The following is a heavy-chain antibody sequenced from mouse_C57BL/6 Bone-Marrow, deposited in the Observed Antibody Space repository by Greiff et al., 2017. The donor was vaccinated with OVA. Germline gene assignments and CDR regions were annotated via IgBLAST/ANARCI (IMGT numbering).Heavy chain of an antibody. J-gene: IGHJ2*01. CDR1: GYTFTSYG. Sequence: QVQLKESGAELARPGASVKLSCKASGYTFTSYGISWVKQRTGQGLEWIGEIYPRSGNTYYNEKFKGKATLTADKSSSTAYMELRSLTSEDSAVYFCARGDYYGSSFFDYWGQGTTLTVSS. CDR3: ARGDYYGSSFFDY. CDR2: IYPRSGNT. D-gene: IGHD1-1*01. V-gene: IGHV1-81*01.